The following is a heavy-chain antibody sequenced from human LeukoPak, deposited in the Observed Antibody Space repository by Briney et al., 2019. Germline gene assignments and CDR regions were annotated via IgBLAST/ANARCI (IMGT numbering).Heavy chain of an antibody. D-gene: IGHD6-6*01. CDR3: ATSTIAARPGYFDY. J-gene: IGHJ4*02. Sequence: PSETLSLTCTVSGGSISSSSYYWSWIRQPPGKGLEWIGYIYYSGSTNYNPSLKSRVTISVDTSKNQFSLKLSSVTAADTAVYYCATSTIAARPGYFDYWGQGALVTVSS. CDR1: GGSISSSSYY. CDR2: IYYSGST. V-gene: IGHV4-61*01.